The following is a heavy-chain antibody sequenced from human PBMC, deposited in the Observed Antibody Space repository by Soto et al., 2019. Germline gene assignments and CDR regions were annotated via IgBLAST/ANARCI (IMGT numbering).Heavy chain of an antibody. J-gene: IGHJ4*02. Sequence: GGSLRLSCAASGFPFSTYWMTWVRQAPGKGLQWVGNIKEDGNERNYVESVKGRFTISRDNAKKSLFLQMSRLRPEDTAVYYCAGLGPRGDYWGQGTPVTVSS. D-gene: IGHD3-16*01. CDR1: GFPFSTYW. CDR2: IKEDGNER. V-gene: IGHV3-7*01. CDR3: AGLGPRGDY.